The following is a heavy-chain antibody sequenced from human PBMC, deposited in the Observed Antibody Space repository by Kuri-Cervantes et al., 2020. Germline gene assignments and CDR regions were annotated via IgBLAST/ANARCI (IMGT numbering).Heavy chain of an antibody. V-gene: IGHV3-23*01. D-gene: IGHD3-22*01. J-gene: IGHJ3*01. CDR2: ISAGGST. Sequence: GGSLRLSCTASGYTFGAYAMSWVRQAPGKGLEWVSGISAGGSTYYADSVKGRFTISRDDSETTLYLQMNSLRAEDSAVYYCAKDKESVYDNSGYYYFAFDLWGQGTTVTVSS. CDR3: AKDKESVYDNSGYYYFAFDL. CDR1: GYTFGAYA.